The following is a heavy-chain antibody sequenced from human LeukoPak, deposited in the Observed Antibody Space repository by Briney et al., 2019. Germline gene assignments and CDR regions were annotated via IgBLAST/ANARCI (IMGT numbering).Heavy chain of an antibody. CDR3: ATLDRDSSGYYPFHY. J-gene: IGHJ4*02. D-gene: IGHD3-22*01. Sequence: ASVKVSCKVSGYTLTELSMHWVRQAPGKGLEWMGGFDPEDGETIYAQKFQGRVTMTEDTSTGTAYMELSSLRSEDTAVYYCATLDRDSSGYYPFHYWGQGTLVTVSS. CDR1: GYTLTELS. CDR2: FDPEDGET. V-gene: IGHV1-24*01.